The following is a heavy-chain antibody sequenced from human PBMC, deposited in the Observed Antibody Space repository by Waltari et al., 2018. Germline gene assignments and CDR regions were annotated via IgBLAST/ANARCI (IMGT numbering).Heavy chain of an antibody. D-gene: IGHD3-10*01. Sequence: QVQLQQWGAGLLKPSETLSLTCAVYGGSFSGYYWSWIRQPPGKGLEWIGEINHSGSTNYNPSLKSRVTISVDTSKNQFSLKLSSVTAADTAVYYCARGSSVRGVRGRFDPWGQGTLVTVSS. V-gene: IGHV4-34*01. CDR1: GGSFSGYY. J-gene: IGHJ5*02. CDR2: INHSGST. CDR3: ARGSSVRGVRGRFDP.